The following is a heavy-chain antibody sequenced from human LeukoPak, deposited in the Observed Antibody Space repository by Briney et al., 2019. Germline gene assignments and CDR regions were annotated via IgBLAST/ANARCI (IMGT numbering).Heavy chain of an antibody. V-gene: IGHV4-30-4*01. Sequence: SQTLSLTCTVSGGSISSGDYYWSWIRQPLGTGLEWIGYIYYSGSTYYNPSLKSRVTISVDTSKNQFSLKLSSVTAADTAVYYCAREYCSSTSCYCDVWGQGTTVTVSS. CDR2: IYYSGST. CDR1: GGSISSGDYY. CDR3: AREYCSSTSCYCDV. D-gene: IGHD2-2*01. J-gene: IGHJ6*02.